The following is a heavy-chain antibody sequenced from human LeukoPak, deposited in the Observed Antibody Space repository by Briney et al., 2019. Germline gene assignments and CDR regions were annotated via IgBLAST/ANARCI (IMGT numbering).Heavy chain of an antibody. D-gene: IGHD6-19*01. V-gene: IGHV3-53*01. J-gene: IGHJ3*02. CDR1: GFTFSNYE. CDR3: ARGGISVAGTMEAFDI. CDR2: IYSGGST. Sequence: GGSLRLSCAASGFTFSNYEMNWVRQAPGKGLEWVSVIYSGGSTYYADPVKGRFTISRDNSKNTLYLQMNSLRAEDTAVYYCARGGISVAGTMEAFDIWGQGTMVTVSS.